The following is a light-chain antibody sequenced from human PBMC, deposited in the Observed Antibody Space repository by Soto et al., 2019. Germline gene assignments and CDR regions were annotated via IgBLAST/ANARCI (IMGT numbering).Light chain of an antibody. CDR1: QSDRNSY. CDR2: CGS. J-gene: IGKJ1*01. Sequence: EIVLTRSPGTLSLSPGERAAISGRVRQSDRNSYLAWYQQRPGQAPRLLIYCGSNRATGISDRFSGSGSGTDFTLTISRLEPEDVGVYYCRQDRKTPGTFGQGTKVDIK. CDR3: RQDRKTPGT. V-gene: IGKV3-20*01.